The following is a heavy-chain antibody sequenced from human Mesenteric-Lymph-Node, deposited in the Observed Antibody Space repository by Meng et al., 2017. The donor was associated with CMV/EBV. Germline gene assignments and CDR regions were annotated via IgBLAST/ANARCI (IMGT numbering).Heavy chain of an antibody. CDR3: VRGEYQVLLPVDH. V-gene: IGHV4-39*07. CDR1: GASISSHDYN. D-gene: IGHD3-16*01. J-gene: IGHJ4*02. CDR2: ISYSGSI. Sequence: SETLSLTCTVSGASISSHDYNWGWIRQPPGRGLEWIGSISYSGSIYFNPSFKSRVTFSVDTSKNQFSLRLRSVTAADTAVYYCVRGEYQVLLPVDHWGQGTLVTVSS.